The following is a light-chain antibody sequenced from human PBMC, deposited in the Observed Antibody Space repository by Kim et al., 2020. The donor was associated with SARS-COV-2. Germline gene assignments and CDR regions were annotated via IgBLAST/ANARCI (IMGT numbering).Light chain of an antibody. Sequence: LSPGERATLSCRASQSVSTYLAWYQQRSGQAPRVLIYDASNRATGIPARFSGSGSGTDFTLTISSLQPEDFAVYYCQQRSSWPLTFGGGTKV. CDR1: QSVSTY. CDR3: QQRSSWPLT. CDR2: DAS. V-gene: IGKV3-11*01. J-gene: IGKJ4*01.